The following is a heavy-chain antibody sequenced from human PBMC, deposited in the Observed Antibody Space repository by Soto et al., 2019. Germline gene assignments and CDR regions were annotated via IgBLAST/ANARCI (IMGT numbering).Heavy chain of an antibody. J-gene: IGHJ6*02. CDR3: ARDLNYYDSSGLTGRDYYYYYGMDV. Sequence: GASVKVSCKASGYTFTSYYMHWVRQAPGQGLEWMGIINPSGGSTSYAQKFQGRVTMTRDTSTSTVYMELSSLRSEDTAVYYCARDLNYYDSSGLTGRDYYYYYGMDVWGQGTTVTVSS. CDR2: INPSGGST. V-gene: IGHV1-46*01. CDR1: GYTFTSYY. D-gene: IGHD3-22*01.